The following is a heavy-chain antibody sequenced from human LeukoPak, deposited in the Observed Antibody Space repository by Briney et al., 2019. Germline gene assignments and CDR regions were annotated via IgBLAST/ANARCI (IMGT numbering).Heavy chain of an antibody. CDR1: GFTFSSYA. V-gene: IGHV3-23*01. CDR2: ISGGGGST. D-gene: IGHD3-22*01. Sequence: PGGSLRLSCAASGFTFSSYAMSWVRQAPGKGLEWVSAISGGGGSTYYADSVKGRFTISRDNSKNTLYLQMNSLRAEDTAVYYCAKAHDLYYYDSSGYYFLDYWGQGTLVTVSS. J-gene: IGHJ4*02. CDR3: AKAHDLYYYDSSGYYFLDY.